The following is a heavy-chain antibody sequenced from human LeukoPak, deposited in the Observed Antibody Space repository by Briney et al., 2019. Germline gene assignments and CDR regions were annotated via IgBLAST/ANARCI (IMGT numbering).Heavy chain of an antibody. Sequence: PSETLSLTCTVSGGYISNFYWSWIRQPPGKGLERIGRIYYSESTNYNPSLKIRVTISVDTSKNQFSLKLSSVTAADTAVYYCARHKDSSSWSHFDSWGQGTLVTVSS. V-gene: IGHV4-59*08. CDR2: IYYSEST. J-gene: IGHJ4*02. CDR1: GGYISNFY. D-gene: IGHD6-13*01. CDR3: ARHKDSSSWSHFDS.